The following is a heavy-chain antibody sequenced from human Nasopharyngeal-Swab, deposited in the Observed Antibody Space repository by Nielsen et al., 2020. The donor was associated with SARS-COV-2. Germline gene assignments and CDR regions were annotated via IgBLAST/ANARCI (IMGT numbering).Heavy chain of an antibody. D-gene: IGHD4/OR15-4a*01. CDR1: GFTFSSYA. CDR2: ISGSGGST. Sequence: LKISCAASGFTFSSYAMSWVRQAPGKGLEWVSAISGSGGSTYYADSVKGRFTISRDNSENTLYLQMNSLRAEDTAVYYCAKDGGLTTFPYYYYYGMDVWGQGTTVTVSS. CDR3: AKDGGLTTFPYYYYYGMDV. J-gene: IGHJ6*02. V-gene: IGHV3-23*01.